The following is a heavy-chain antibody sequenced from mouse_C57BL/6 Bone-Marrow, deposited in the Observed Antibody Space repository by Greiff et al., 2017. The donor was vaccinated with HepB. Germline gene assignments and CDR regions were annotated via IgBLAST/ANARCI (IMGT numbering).Heavy chain of an antibody. V-gene: IGHV1-54*01. Sequence: QVQLQQSGAELVRPGTSVKVSCKASGYAFTNYLIEWVKQRPGQGLEWIGVINPGSGGTNYNEKFKGKATLTADKSSSTAYMQLSSLTSEDSAVYFCARSITTVVEEENWYFDVWGTGTTVTVSS. J-gene: IGHJ1*03. CDR1: GYAFTNYL. D-gene: IGHD1-1*01. CDR3: ARSITTVVEEENWYFDV. CDR2: INPGSGGT.